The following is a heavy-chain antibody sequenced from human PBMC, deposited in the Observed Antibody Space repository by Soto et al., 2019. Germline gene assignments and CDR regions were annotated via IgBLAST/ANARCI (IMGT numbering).Heavy chain of an antibody. CDR1: GYTFTSYG. Sequence: ASVKVSCKASGYTFTSYGISWVRQAPGQGLEWMGWISAYNGNTDYAQKLQGRVTMTTDTSTSTAYMELRSLRSYDTAVYYCALYFWSGYDLDYWGQGTLVTVSS. CDR3: ALYFWSGYDLDY. J-gene: IGHJ4*02. V-gene: IGHV1-18*01. CDR2: ISAYNGNT. D-gene: IGHD3-3*01.